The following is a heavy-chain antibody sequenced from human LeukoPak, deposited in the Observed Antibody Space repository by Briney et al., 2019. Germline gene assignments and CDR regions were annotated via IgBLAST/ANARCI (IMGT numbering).Heavy chain of an antibody. CDR2: ISWDGGST. Sequence: PGGSLRLSCAASGFTFNDYTMHWVRQAPEKGLEWVSLISWDGGSTYYADSVKGRFTISRDNSKNSLYLQMNSLRAEDTALYYCATSKLGAYYYMDVWGKGTTVTVSS. CDR3: ATSKLGAYYYMDV. V-gene: IGHV3-43D*03. J-gene: IGHJ6*03. D-gene: IGHD3-10*01. CDR1: GFTFNDYT.